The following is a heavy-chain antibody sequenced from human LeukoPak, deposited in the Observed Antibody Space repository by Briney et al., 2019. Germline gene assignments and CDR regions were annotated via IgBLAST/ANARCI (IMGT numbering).Heavy chain of an antibody. CDR2: ISSSGNTI. CDR1: GFTLSTYS. V-gene: IGHV3-48*04. CDR3: ARRRDFDY. J-gene: IGHJ4*02. D-gene: IGHD6-6*01. Sequence: SGGSLRLSCAASGFTLSTYSMNWVRQAPGKGLEWVSYISSSGNTIYYAGSVKGRFTISRDNAKNSLFLQMNSLRAEDTAVCYCARRRDFDYWGQGTLVAVSS.